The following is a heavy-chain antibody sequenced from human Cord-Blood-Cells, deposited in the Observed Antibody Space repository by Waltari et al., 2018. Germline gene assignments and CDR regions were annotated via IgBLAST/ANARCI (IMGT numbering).Heavy chain of an antibody. CDR2: INHSGST. Sequence: QVQLQQSGAGPSQPSDTLSPTHAVAGGSFRGYSGLWLREPPGKGLEWIGEINHSGSTNYNPSLKSRVTISVDTSKNQFSLKLSSVNAADTAVYYCARGVTVTRNAFDIWGQGTMVTVSS. J-gene: IGHJ3*02. CDR3: ARGVTVTRNAFDI. D-gene: IGHD4-4*01. V-gene: IGHV4-34*02. CDR1: GGSFRGYS.